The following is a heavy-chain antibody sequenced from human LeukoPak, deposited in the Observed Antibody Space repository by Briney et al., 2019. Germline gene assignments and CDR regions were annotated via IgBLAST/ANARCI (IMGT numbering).Heavy chain of an antibody. Sequence: PSETLSLTCTVSGGSISSYYWSWIRQPPGKGLEWIGYIYYSGSTNYNPSLKSRVTISVDTSKNQFSLKLSSVTAADTAVYCCARVYGSGSPFDYWGQGTLVTVSS. V-gene: IGHV4-59*12. D-gene: IGHD3-10*01. CDR2: IYYSGST. CDR3: ARVYGSGSPFDY. CDR1: GGSISSYY. J-gene: IGHJ4*02.